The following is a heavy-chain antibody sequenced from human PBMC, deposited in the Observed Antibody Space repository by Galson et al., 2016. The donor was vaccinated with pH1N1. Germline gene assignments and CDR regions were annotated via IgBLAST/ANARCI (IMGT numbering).Heavy chain of an antibody. CDR1: GFTFTSHA. CDR2: MSGSGDNT. V-gene: IGHV3-23*01. CDR3: AKTNCASSRCYYHFHL. D-gene: IGHD2-15*01. Sequence: SLRLSCAASGFTFTSHAMTWVRQAPGKGLEWVSTMSGSGDNTYYADSVKGRFIISKDNSKNTLYLQMYSLRGDDTAVYYCAKTNCASSRCYYHFHLWGQGTTVTVSS. J-gene: IGHJ6*02.